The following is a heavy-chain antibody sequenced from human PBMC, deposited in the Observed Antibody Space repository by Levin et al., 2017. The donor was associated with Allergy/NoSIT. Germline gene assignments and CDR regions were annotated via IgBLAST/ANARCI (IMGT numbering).Heavy chain of an antibody. Sequence: GGSLRLSCATSGFTISSNYMNWVRQAPGKGLEWVSLISSGGTAYYADSVKGRFTISRDNSKNTLYLQMNSLTAEDTAVYYCARDPHRGENYNGDYWGQGTLVTVSS. CDR3: ARDPHRGENYNGDY. V-gene: IGHV3-53*01. D-gene: IGHD1-7*01. J-gene: IGHJ4*02. CDR2: ISSGGTA. CDR1: GFTISSNY.